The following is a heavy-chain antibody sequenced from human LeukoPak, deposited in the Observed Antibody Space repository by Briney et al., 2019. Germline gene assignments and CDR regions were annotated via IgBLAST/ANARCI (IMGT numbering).Heavy chain of an antibody. CDR2: IKQDGSEA. J-gene: IGHJ4*02. CDR3: VRVDYGDYGFDY. Sequence: GGSLRLSCAASGFTFSTYWMSWVRQAPGKGLEWVANIKQDGSEAHYVDSVKGRFTISRDNAKNSLYLQMNSLRGEDTAVYYCVRVDYGDYGFDYWGQGTLVTVSS. V-gene: IGHV3-7*05. D-gene: IGHD4-17*01. CDR1: GFTFSTYW.